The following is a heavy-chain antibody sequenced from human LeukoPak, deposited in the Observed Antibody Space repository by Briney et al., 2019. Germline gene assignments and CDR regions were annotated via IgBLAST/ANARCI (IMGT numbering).Heavy chain of an antibody. V-gene: IGHV3-30*02. D-gene: IGHD5/OR15-5a*01. CDR3: AGSSVVRYRSTWFDY. CDR1: GFTFSIYG. CDR2: TRYEGTNE. Sequence: GGSLRLSCGTSGFTFSIYGMHWVRQAPGKGLEWVAFTRYEGTNEYYADSVKGRFTISRDNSNNTLYLQMNSLRAEDTAVYYCAGSSVVRYRSTWFDYWGQGTLVTVSS. J-gene: IGHJ4*02.